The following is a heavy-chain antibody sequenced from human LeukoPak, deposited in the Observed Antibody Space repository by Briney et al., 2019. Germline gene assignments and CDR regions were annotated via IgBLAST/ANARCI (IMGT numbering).Heavy chain of an antibody. CDR2: INHSGST. Sequence: SETLSLTCAVYGVSFSGYYWSWIRQPPGKGLEWIGEINHSGSTNYNPSLKSRVTISVDTSKNQFSLKLSSVTAADTAVYYCARGSMVRGYYFDYWGQGTLVTVSS. CDR1: GVSFSGYY. J-gene: IGHJ4*02. D-gene: IGHD3-10*01. CDR3: ARGSMVRGYYFDY. V-gene: IGHV4-34*01.